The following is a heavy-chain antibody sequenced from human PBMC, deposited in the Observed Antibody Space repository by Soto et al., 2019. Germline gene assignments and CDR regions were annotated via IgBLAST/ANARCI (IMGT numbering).Heavy chain of an antibody. CDR3: SRIPPERYSAYDFPMDV. J-gene: IGHJ6*02. V-gene: IGHV3-23*01. CDR1: GFTFSSYA. D-gene: IGHD5-12*01. CDR2: ISGSGGST. Sequence: WGSLRLSCAASGFTFSSYAMSWVRQAPGKGLEWVSAISGSGGSTYYADSVKGRFTISRDNSKNTLYLQMNSLRADDTAVYYCSRIPPERYSAYDFPMDVWGQGTTVTVSS.